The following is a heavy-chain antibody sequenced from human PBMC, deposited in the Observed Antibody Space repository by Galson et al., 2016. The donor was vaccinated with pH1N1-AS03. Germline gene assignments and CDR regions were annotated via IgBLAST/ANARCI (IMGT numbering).Heavy chain of an antibody. CDR3: AKSLYSSSPSSGFDY. Sequence: QSGAEVKKPGESLKISCKGSGYSFSTYWIGWVRQMPGKGLEWMGIIYPDDSDTRYSPSFYGQVPISADKSISTAYLQWSSLTASDTAMYYCAKSLYSSSPSSGFDYWGQGTLVTVSS. D-gene: IGHD6-6*01. J-gene: IGHJ4*02. CDR2: IYPDDSDT. CDR1: GYSFSTYW. V-gene: IGHV5-51*01.